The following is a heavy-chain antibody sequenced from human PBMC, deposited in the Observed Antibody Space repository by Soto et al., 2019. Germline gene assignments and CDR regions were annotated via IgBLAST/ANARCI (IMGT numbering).Heavy chain of an antibody. D-gene: IGHD4-17*01. CDR2: IYGGST. CDR3: ARAGYGDFGGSWFDP. Sequence: SETLSLTCSVSGASISSSDYYWGWIRQPPGQGLEWIGSIYGGSTNYNPSLKSRVTISVDTSKNQFSLKLSSVTAADPAVYYCARAGYGDFGGSWFDPWGQGTLVTVSS. J-gene: IGHJ5*02. CDR1: GASISSSDYY. V-gene: IGHV4-39*07.